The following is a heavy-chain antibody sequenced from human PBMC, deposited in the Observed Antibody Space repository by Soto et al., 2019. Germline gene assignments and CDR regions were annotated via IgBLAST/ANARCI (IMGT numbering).Heavy chain of an antibody. D-gene: IGHD5-18*01. CDR2: IIPIFGTA. CDR1: GGTFSSYA. CDR3: ARDARPRGYSYGSHAFDI. V-gene: IGHV1-69*01. Sequence: QVQLVQSGAEVKKPGSSVKVSCKASGGTFSSYAISWVRQAPGQGLEWMGGIIPIFGTANYAQKFQGRVTITADESTSTAYMERSSLRSEDTAVYYCARDARPRGYSYGSHAFDIWGQGTMVTVSS. J-gene: IGHJ3*02.